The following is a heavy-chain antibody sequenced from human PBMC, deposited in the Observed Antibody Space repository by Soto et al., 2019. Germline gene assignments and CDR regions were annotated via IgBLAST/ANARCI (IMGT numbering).Heavy chain of an antibody. CDR1: GFSFIKYA. CDR3: ARGFSAGKGSPPDY. D-gene: IGHD3-10*01. V-gene: IGHV3-23*01. CDR2: LSGSGGST. J-gene: IGHJ4*02. Sequence: PGGSLRLSCAASGFSFIKYAMSWVRQAPGKGLEWVSGLSGSGGSTSSADSVKGRFAISRDNSRNTLYLQMNSLRDGDTAIYYCARGFSAGKGSPPDYWGQATLVTVSS.